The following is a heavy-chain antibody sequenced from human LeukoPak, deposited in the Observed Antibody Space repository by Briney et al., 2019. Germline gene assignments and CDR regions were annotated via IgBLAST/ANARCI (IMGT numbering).Heavy chain of an antibody. J-gene: IGHJ4*02. CDR3: AKEYYYDSSAYFDY. CDR1: GFTFSSYS. D-gene: IGHD3-22*01. CDR2: ISSSSRYI. V-gene: IGHV3-21*04. Sequence: GGSLRLSCAASGFTFSSYSLNWVRQAPGKGLEWVSSISSSSRYIYYADSVKGRFTISRDNAKNSLDLQMNSLRAEDMAVYYCAKEYYYDSSAYFDYWGQGTLVTVSS.